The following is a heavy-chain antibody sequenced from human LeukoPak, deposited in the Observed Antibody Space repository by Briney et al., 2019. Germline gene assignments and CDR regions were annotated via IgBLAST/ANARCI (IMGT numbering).Heavy chain of an antibody. J-gene: IGHJ6*02. CDR3: ARRRPDDYGDYLRNPHYYGMDV. V-gene: IGHV3-7*01. CDR2: IKQDGSEK. D-gene: IGHD4-17*01. CDR1: GFTFSSYW. Sequence: PGGSLRLSCAASGFTFSSYWMSWVRQAPGKGLEWVANIKQDGSEKYCVDSVKGRFTISRDNAKNSLYLQMNSLRAEDTAVYYCARRRPDDYGDYLRNPHYYGMDVWGQGTTVTVSS.